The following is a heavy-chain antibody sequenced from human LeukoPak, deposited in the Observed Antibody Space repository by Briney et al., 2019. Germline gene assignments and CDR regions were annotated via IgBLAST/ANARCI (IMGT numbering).Heavy chain of an antibody. Sequence: GGSLRLSCAASGFTFDDYGMSWVRQAPGKGLEWVSGINWNGGSTGYADSVKGRFTISRDNAKNSLYLQMNSLRAEDTALYYCARDQLELRVSAAFDIWGQGTMVTVSS. V-gene: IGHV3-20*04. J-gene: IGHJ3*02. CDR3: ARDQLELRVSAAFDI. CDR1: GFTFDDYG. CDR2: INWNGGST. D-gene: IGHD1-7*01.